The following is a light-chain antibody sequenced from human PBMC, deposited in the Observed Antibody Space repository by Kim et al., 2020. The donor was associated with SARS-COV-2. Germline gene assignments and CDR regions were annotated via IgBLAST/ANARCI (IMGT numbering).Light chain of an antibody. Sequence: QSALTQPASVSGSPGQSITISCTGTSSDVGGYNYVSWYQQHPGKAPKLMIYDVSKRPSGVSNRFSGSKSRNTASLTISGLQAEDEADYYCSSYTSSSTRVFGGGTQLTVL. CDR3: SSYTSSSTRV. J-gene: IGLJ2*01. CDR2: DVS. CDR1: SSDVGGYNY. V-gene: IGLV2-14*01.